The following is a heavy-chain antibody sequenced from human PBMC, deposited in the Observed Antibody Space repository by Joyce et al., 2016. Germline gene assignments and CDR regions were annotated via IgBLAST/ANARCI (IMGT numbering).Heavy chain of an antibody. J-gene: IGHJ4*02. Sequence: QVQLVQSGAEVKRPGASVKLSCKASGYTFTSYGFTWLRQAPGKGLEWMGWISHNNHNTNYAQKLQGRVTLTTDTSTSTADVELRSLRSDDTAVYYCARSPTWFYFNYCGQGTLVAVSS. CDR3: ARSPTWFYFNY. CDR1: GYTFTSYG. CDR2: ISHNNHNT. D-gene: IGHD3-10*01. V-gene: IGHV1-18*01.